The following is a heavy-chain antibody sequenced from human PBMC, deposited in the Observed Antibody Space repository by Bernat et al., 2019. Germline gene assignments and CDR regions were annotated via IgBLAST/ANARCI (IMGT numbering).Heavy chain of an antibody. CDR2: IRGSGDST. CDR3: ARVLSRGSGRVLPWFDP. V-gene: IGHV3-23*01. Sequence: EVQLLESGGGLVQPGGSLRLSCAASGFTFSNYVMTWVRQAPGKGLEWVSSIRGSGDSTYYADSVKGRFTISRDNAKNSLYLQMNSLRAEDTAVYYCARVLSRGSGRVLPWFDPWGQGTLVTVSS. D-gene: IGHD3-10*01. J-gene: IGHJ5*02. CDR1: GFTFSNYV.